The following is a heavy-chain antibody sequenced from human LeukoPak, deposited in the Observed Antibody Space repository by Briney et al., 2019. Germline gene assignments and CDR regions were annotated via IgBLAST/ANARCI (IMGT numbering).Heavy chain of an antibody. CDR3: ARSLSAVAGKRGGFDY. V-gene: IGHV3-64*01. J-gene: IGHJ4*02. D-gene: IGHD6-19*01. CDR2: ISSNGGST. CDR1: GFTFSIYA. Sequence: GGSLRLSCAASGFTFSIYAMHWVRQAPGKGLEYVSAISSNGGSTYYANSVKGRFTISRDNSKNTLYLQMGSLRAEDMAVYYCARSLSAVAGKRGGFDYWGQGTLVTVSS.